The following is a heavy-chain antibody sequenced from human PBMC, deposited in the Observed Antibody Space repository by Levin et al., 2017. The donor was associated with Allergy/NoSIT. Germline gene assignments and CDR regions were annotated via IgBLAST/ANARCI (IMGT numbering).Heavy chain of an antibody. CDR1: GFTFSSYS. J-gene: IGHJ4*02. V-gene: IGHV3-48*01. CDR3: ARSAQGRGYSYGTFDY. Sequence: PGGSLRLSCAASGFTFSSYSMNWVRQAPGKGLEWVSYISSSSSTIYYADSVKGRFTISRDNAKNSLYLQMNSLRAEDTAVYYCARSAQGRGYSYGTFDYWGQGTLVTVSS. D-gene: IGHD5-18*01. CDR2: ISSSSSTI.